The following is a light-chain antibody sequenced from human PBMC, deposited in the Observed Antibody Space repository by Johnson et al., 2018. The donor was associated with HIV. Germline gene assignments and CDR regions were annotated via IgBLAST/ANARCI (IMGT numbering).Light chain of an antibody. V-gene: IGLV1-51*02. J-gene: IGLJ1*01. CDR3: GTWDSSLSAGEYV. CDR1: SSNIGNNY. Sequence: QAVLTQPPSVSAPPGQKVTISCSGSSSNIGNNYVSWYQQLPGTAPKVLIYENNKRPSGIPDRFSGSKSGTSATLDITGLQTGDEADYYCGTWDSSLSAGEYVFGTGTKVTVL. CDR2: ENN.